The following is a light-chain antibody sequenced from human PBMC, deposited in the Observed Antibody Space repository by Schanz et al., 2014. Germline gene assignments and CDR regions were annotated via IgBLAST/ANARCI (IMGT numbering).Light chain of an antibody. Sequence: QSALTQPASMSGSPGQSITISCNGSSSDIGGYDYVSWYRQYPGKAPKLMIYDVFNRPSGVSHRFTGSKSDNTATLTISGLQAEDEAVYYCSSYTSGSTPDVFATGTKLTVL. CDR3: SSYTSGSTPDV. V-gene: IGLV2-14*01. J-gene: IGLJ1*01. CDR1: SSDIGGYDY. CDR2: DVF.